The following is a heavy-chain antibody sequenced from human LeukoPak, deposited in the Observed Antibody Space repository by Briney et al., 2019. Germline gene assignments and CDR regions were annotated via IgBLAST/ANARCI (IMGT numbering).Heavy chain of an antibody. CDR2: IYHSGST. Sequence: PSETLSLTCAVSGGSISSGGYSWSWIRQPPGKGLEWIGYIYHSGSTYYNPSLKSRVTISVDKSKNQFSLKLSSVTAADTAVYYCARDLVGIAAAGTVNAFDIWGQGTMVTVSS. J-gene: IGHJ3*02. V-gene: IGHV4-30-2*01. CDR3: ARDLVGIAAAGTVNAFDI. D-gene: IGHD6-13*01. CDR1: GGSISSGGYS.